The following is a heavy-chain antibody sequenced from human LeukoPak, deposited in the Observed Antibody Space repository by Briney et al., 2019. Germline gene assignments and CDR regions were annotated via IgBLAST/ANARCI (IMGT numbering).Heavy chain of an antibody. V-gene: IGHV1-2*02. CDR3: ARDGRDYGDYDWFDP. Sequence: ASVKVSCKASGYTFTGYYMHWVRQAPGQGLEWIGWINPNSGGTNYAQKFQGRVTMTRDTSISTAYMELSRLRSDDTAVYYCARDGRDYGDYDWFDPWGQGTLVTVSS. CDR2: INPNSGGT. D-gene: IGHD4-17*01. J-gene: IGHJ5*02. CDR1: GYTFTGYY.